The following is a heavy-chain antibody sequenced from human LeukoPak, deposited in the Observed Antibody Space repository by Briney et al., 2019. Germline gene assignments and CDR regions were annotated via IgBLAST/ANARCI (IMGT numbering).Heavy chain of an antibody. CDR2: ISYDGSNK. D-gene: IGHD5-24*01. Sequence: PGRSLRLSCAASGFTFSSYGMHWVRQAPGKGLEWVAVISYDGSNKYYADSVKGRFTISRDNSKNTLYLQMNSLRAEDTAVYYCAKPDGRNYYYYYGMDVWGQGTTVTVSS. V-gene: IGHV3-30*18. CDR1: GFTFSSYG. J-gene: IGHJ6*02. CDR3: AKPDGRNYYYYYGMDV.